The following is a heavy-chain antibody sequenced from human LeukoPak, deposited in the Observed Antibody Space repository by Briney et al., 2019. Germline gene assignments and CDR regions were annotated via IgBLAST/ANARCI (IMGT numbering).Heavy chain of an antibody. J-gene: IGHJ4*02. D-gene: IGHD2-2*01. CDR1: GFTFSSYA. CDR2: INSGSSSI. CDR3: ARVICSSTNCYYFDY. V-gene: IGHV3-48*01. Sequence: GGSLRLSCAASGFTFSSYAMSWVRQAPGKGLEWVSYINSGSSSIYHADSVKGRFTISRDNAKNSLYLQMNSLRAEDTAVFYCARVICSSTNCYYFDYWGQGTLVTVSS.